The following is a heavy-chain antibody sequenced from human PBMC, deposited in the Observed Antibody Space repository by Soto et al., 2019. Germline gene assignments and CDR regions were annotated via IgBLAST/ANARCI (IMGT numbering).Heavy chain of an antibody. CDR1: GITFSDAW. CDR3: TPDDGDAV. CDR2: IKSKPDGGTA. V-gene: IGHV3-15*01. Sequence: EVQLVESGGGLVKPGGSLRLSCAASGITFSDAWLTWVRQAPGKGLEWVGRIKSKPDGGTADYVAPVKGRFTISRDDSKNTVYLQMNSLKMEDTAMYYCTPDDGDAVWGQGTLVTVSS. D-gene: IGHD2-21*01. J-gene: IGHJ4*02.